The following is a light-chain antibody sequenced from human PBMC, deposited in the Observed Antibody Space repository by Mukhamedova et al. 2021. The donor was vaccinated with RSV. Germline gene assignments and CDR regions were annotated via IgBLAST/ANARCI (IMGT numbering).Light chain of an antibody. CDR3: LQHASFPYT. CDR1: QGIRDG. J-gene: IGKJ2*01. V-gene: IGKV1-17*01. CDR2: AGS. Sequence: QGIRDGLGWYQQKPGKAPKRLIFAGSSLQRGVPSRFSGSGSGTEFTLTISSLQPEDFATYYCLQHASFPYTFCQGTKLEIK.